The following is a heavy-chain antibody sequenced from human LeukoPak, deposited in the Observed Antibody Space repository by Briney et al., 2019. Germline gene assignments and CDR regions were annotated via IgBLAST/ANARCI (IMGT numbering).Heavy chain of an antibody. Sequence: PGGSLRLSCAASGFTFSSYAMSWVRQAPGKGLEWVSAISGSGGSTYYADSVKGRFTISRDNSKNTLYLQMNSLRAEDTAVYYCAKEPLFIVGATRGSAFDIWGQGTMVTVSS. J-gene: IGHJ3*02. CDR2: ISGSGGST. CDR1: GFTFSSYA. CDR3: AKEPLFIVGATRGSAFDI. D-gene: IGHD1-26*01. V-gene: IGHV3-23*01.